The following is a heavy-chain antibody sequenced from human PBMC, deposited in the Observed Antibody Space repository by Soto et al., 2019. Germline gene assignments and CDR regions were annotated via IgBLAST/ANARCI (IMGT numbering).Heavy chain of an antibody. CDR2: ISWNSGSI. CDR1: GFTFDDYA. Sequence: EVQLVESGGGLVQPGRSLRLSCAASGFTFDDYAMHWVRQAPGKGLEWVSGISWNSGSIGYADSVKGRFTISRDNAKNSLYLQMNSLRAEDTALYYCAKDGIAAAGTGYFDYWGQGTLVTVSS. J-gene: IGHJ4*02. D-gene: IGHD6-13*01. CDR3: AKDGIAAAGTGYFDY. V-gene: IGHV3-9*01.